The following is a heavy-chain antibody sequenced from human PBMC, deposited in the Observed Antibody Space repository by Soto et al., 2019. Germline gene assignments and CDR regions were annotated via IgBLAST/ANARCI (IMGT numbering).Heavy chain of an antibody. CDR3: ARDYYGMDV. V-gene: IGHV4-30-2*06. CDR1: GGSISSGGYS. J-gene: IGHJ6*02. CDR2: TYQSGSA. Sequence: SETLSLTCTVSGGSISSGGYSWTWIRHSPGKGLDWIGYTYQSGSAYYNPSLKSRVTISVDRSKNQFSLNLTSVNAADTAVYYCARDYYGMDVWGQGTTVPVS.